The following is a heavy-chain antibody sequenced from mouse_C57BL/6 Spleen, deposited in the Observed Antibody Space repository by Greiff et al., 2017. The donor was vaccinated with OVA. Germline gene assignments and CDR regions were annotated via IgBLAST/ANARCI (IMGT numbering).Heavy chain of an antibody. V-gene: IGHV1-72*01. D-gene: IGHD2-3*01. J-gene: IGHJ4*01. CDR1: GYTFPSYW. CDR3: ARASIYDDYYAMDY. CDR2: IDPNSGGT. Sequence: QVQPQQPGAELVKPGASVKLSCKASGYTFPSYWMHWVKPRPGRGLEWIGRIDPNSGGTKYNEKFKSKATLTVDQPSSTAYMQLSSLTSEDSAVYYCARASIYDDYYAMDYWGQGTSVTVSS.